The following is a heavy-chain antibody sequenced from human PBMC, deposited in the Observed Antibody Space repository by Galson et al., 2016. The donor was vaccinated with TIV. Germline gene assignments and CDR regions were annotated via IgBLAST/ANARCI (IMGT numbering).Heavy chain of an antibody. Sequence: SLRLSCAASGFTFSSYAMHWVCQAPGKGLEWVACISGRGSYISYADSVKGRFTISRDNARNSLYLQMNSLTAEDTAMYYCTREDGNYVPVYDGFDIWGPGTMVTVSS. D-gene: IGHD4-17*01. CDR1: GFTFSSYA. J-gene: IGHJ3*02. V-gene: IGHV3-21*04. CDR3: TREDGNYVPVYDGFDI. CDR2: ISGRGSYI.